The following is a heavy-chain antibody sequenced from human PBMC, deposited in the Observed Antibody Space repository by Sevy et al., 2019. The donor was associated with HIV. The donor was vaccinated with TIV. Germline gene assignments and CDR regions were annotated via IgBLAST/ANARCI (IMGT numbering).Heavy chain of an antibody. Sequence: GGSLRLSCAASGFTFSSYGMHWVRQAPGKGLEWVAVIWYDGSNKYYADSVKGRFTISRDNSKNTLYLQMNSLRAEDTAGYYCASGIGVAAAGPIGGATVDIWGQGTMVTVSS. CDR2: IWYDGSNK. D-gene: IGHD6-13*01. CDR1: GFTFSSYG. CDR3: ASGIGVAAAGPIGGATVDI. V-gene: IGHV3-33*08. J-gene: IGHJ3*02.